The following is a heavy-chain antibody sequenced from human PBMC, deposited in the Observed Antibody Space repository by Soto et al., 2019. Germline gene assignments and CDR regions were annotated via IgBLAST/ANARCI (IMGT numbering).Heavy chain of an antibody. CDR1: GFTFSGSA. Sequence: GGSLRLSCAASGFTFSGSAMHWVRQASGKGLEWVGRIRSKANSYATAYAASVKGRFTISRDDSKNTAYLQMNSLKTEDTAVYYCTRLGGTRSKVYYYYGMDVWGQGTTVTVSS. V-gene: IGHV3-73*01. CDR2: IRSKANSYAT. J-gene: IGHJ6*02. CDR3: TRLGGTRSKVYYYYGMDV.